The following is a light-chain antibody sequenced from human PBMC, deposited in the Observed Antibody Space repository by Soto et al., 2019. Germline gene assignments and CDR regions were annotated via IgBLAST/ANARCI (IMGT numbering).Light chain of an antibody. V-gene: IGKV1-5*03. CDR1: QRISSW. CDR2: KAS. Sequence: IQMTQSPSTLSASVGDRVIITCRASQRISSWLAWYQQKPGKAPKLLIYKASSLESGVPSRFSGSGSGTEFTLTISSLQPDDFATYYCQQYNSYPWTFGQGTKVEIK. J-gene: IGKJ1*01. CDR3: QQYNSYPWT.